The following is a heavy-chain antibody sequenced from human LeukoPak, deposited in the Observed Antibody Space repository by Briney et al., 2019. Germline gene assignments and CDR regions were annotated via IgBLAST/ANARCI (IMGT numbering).Heavy chain of an antibody. J-gene: IGHJ5*02. CDR1: GWSFNDYY. CDR3: ARGQVPAARGYNWFDP. V-gene: IGHV4-34*01. Sequence: PSETLSLTCAVYGWSFNDYYWNWVRQPPGKGLEWIGEINARGDTNYNPSLKSRVTISVDSSKNQFSQTLTSMIAADTAIYYCARGQVPAARGYNWFDPWGQGTLVTVSS. D-gene: IGHD2-2*01. CDR2: INARGDT.